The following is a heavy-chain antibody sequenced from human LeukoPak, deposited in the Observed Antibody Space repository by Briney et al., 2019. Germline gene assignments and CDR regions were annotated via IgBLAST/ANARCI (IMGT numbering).Heavy chain of an antibody. Sequence: GESLKISCTGTGYSFTRYCIVWVRQMPGKGLEWMGIICPADSDPRYSPSFQGQVTISADKSISTAYLQWSSLKASDTAMYYCARHYYGSGSYLNDWGQGTLVTVSS. CDR3: ARHYYGSGSYLND. V-gene: IGHV5-51*01. CDR2: ICPADSDP. J-gene: IGHJ4*02. D-gene: IGHD3-10*01. CDR1: GYSFTRYC.